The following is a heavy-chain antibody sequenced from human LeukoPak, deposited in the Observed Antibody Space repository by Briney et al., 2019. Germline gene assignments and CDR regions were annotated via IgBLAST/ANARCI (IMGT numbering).Heavy chain of an antibody. J-gene: IGHJ4*02. D-gene: IGHD3-22*01. V-gene: IGHV3-21*01. CDR3: ARGDSSGYYCDY. Sequence: PGGSLRLSCAASGFTFDDYGMNWVRQAPGKGLEWVSSISSSSSYIYYADSVKGRFTISRDNAKNSLYLQMNSLRAEDTAVYYCARGDSSGYYCDYWGQGTLVTVSS. CDR1: GFTFDDYG. CDR2: ISSSSSYI.